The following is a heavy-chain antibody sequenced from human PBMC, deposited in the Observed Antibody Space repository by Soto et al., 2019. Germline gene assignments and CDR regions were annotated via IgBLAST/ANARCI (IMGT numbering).Heavy chain of an antibody. CDR3: ARLPGITTLRRDY. D-gene: IGHD1-1*01. CDR2: IYFSGNT. Sequence: QLQLQESGPGLVKPSENLSLTCSVSGRSISSPSYYWGWIRQPPGKGLEWIGRIYFSGNTYYNPTLKSRVTIFVDTSRNQFSLKVNSVTAADTAVYFCARLPGITTLRRDYWGQGTLVTVSS. CDR1: GRSISSPSYY. J-gene: IGHJ4*02. V-gene: IGHV4-39*01.